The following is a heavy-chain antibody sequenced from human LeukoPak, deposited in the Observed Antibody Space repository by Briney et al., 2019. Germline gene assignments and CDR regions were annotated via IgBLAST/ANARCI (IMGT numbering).Heavy chain of an antibody. D-gene: IGHD3-10*02. CDR1: GFTVSSNY. Sequence: GGSLRLSCAASGFTVSSNYMSWVRQAPGKGLEWVSVIYSGGSTYYADAVKGRFTISRDNAKNSLYLQMNSLRAEDTAVYYCAELGITMIGGVWGKGTAVTTSS. V-gene: IGHV3-66*01. CDR3: AELGITMIGGV. J-gene: IGHJ6*03. CDR2: IYSGGST.